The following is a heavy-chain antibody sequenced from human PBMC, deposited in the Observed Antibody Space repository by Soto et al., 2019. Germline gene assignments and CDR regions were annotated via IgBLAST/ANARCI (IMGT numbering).Heavy chain of an antibody. D-gene: IGHD3-9*01. CDR2: ISAYNGNT. V-gene: IGHV1-18*01. Sequence: ASVKVSCKASGGTFSSYTISWVRQAPGQVLECMGWISAYNGNTNYAQKLQGRVTITTDTSTSTAYMELRSLRSDDTAVYYCAKSPVRYFDWFFDYWGQGTLVTVSS. J-gene: IGHJ4*02. CDR3: AKSPVRYFDWFFDY. CDR1: GGTFSSYT.